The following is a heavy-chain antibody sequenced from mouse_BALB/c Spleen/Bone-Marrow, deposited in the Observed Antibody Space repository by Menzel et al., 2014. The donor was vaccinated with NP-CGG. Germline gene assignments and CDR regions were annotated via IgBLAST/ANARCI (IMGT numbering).Heavy chain of an antibody. V-gene: IGHV7-1*02. CDR3: ARARGTWYFDY. D-gene: IGHD3-3*01. J-gene: IGHJ2*01. CDR2: SRNKANDYTT. CDR1: GFTFSDFY. Sequence: DVKLVESGGGLVQPGGSLRLSCATSGFTFSDFYMEWVRQPPGKRLEWIAASRNKANDYTTEYSASVKGRFIVSRDTSQSILYLQMNALRAEDTAIYYCARARGTWYFDYWGQGTTFTVSS.